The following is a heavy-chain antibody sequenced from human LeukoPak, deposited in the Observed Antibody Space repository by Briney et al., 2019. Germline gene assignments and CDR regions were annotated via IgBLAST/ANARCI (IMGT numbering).Heavy chain of an antibody. Sequence: GGSLRLSCAASGFTFSTYAMNWVRQAPGKGLEWVSGISGSDGSTYYADSVKGRFTISRDNSKNTLHLQMNSLRAEDTAVYYCAKDRFGGYSYGLLDYWGQGILVTVSP. V-gene: IGHV3-23*01. CDR1: GFTFSTYA. CDR3: AKDRFGGYSYGLLDY. J-gene: IGHJ4*02. CDR2: ISGSDGST. D-gene: IGHD5-18*01.